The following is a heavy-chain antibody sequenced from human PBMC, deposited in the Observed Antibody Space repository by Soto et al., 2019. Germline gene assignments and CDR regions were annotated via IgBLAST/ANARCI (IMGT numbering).Heavy chain of an antibody. D-gene: IGHD2-15*01. CDR1: GFTFSSYA. CDR2: ISGSGGST. J-gene: IGHJ4*02. V-gene: IGHV3-23*01. CDR3: AKSPAQYCSGGSCYLDY. Sequence: GGSLRLSCAASGFTFSSYAMSWVRQAPGKGLEWVSAISGSGGSTYYADSVKGRFTISRDNSKNSLYLQMNSLRAEDTAVYYCAKSPAQYCSGGSCYLDYWGQGT.